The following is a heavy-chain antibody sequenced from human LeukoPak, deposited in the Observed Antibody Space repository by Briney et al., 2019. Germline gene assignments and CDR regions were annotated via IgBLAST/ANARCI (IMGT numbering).Heavy chain of an antibody. Sequence: SQTLSLTCAISGDFVSSNSASWNWIRQSPSRGLERLGMTYYRSKWYYEYAVSVRSRITINPDTSKNQFSLHLNSVTPEDTAVYYCARAVYPVYDYWGQGTLVTVSS. CDR3: ARAVYPVYDY. V-gene: IGHV6-1*01. CDR2: TYYRSKWYY. CDR1: GDFVSSNSAS. J-gene: IGHJ4*02. D-gene: IGHD5/OR15-5a*01.